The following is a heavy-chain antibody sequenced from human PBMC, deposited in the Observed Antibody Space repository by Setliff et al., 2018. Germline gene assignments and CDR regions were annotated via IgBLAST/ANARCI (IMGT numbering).Heavy chain of an antibody. J-gene: IGHJ4*02. CDR3: ARGLRSSGPYAGGWYYFDF. D-gene: IGHD1-26*01. CDR1: GASFKDYY. V-gene: IGHV4-34*01. Sequence: SETLSLTCAVSGASFKDYYWTWIRQSPGQGLEWIGQINHSGSTTSNPSLKSRVAISVHMSKNQISLDLTSVTAADTGVYYCARGLRSSGPYAGGWYYFDFWGQGILVTVSS. CDR2: INHSGST.